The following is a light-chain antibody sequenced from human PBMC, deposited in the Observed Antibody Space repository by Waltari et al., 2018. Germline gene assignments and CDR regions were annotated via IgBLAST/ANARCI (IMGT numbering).Light chain of an antibody. Sequence: QSVLTQSPSTSGTPGQRVTISCSGSNSNIGSNHVYWYQQLPGTAPKLLIYRSVLRPSGVPVRFLRSRSGTSASLAISGLRSEDAAHYYCCVWDDSLSGLWVFGGGTKLTVL. CDR3: CVWDDSLSGLWV. V-gene: IGLV1-47*01. J-gene: IGLJ3*02. CDR2: RSV. CDR1: NSNIGSNH.